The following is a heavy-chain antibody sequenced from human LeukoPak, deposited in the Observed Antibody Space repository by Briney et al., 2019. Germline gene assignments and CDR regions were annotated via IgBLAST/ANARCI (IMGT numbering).Heavy chain of an antibody. CDR2: ISTSGST. CDR1: GGSISSGSYY. Sequence: SETLSLTCTVSGGSISSGSYYWSWIRQPAGKGLEWVGRISTSGSTNYNPSLKRRVTISVDTSKNQFSLKLKSVTAADTAVYYCARWFGANWFDPWGQGTLVTVSS. CDR3: ARWFGANWFDP. V-gene: IGHV4-61*02. J-gene: IGHJ5*02. D-gene: IGHD3-10*01.